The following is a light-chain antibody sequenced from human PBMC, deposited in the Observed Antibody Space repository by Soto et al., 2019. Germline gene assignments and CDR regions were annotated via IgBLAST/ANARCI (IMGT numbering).Light chain of an antibody. J-gene: IGKJ1*01. V-gene: IGKV4-1*01. CDR3: QQYYSTPWT. Sequence: DIVMTQSPDSLTVSLGERATINCKSSQSVFYSSNNKNYLAWYQQKSGQPPKLLIYWASTRESGVPDRFSASGSGTDFTLTISSLQAEDVALYYCQQYYSTPWTFGQGPKVEIK. CDR2: WAS. CDR1: QSVFYSSNNKNY.